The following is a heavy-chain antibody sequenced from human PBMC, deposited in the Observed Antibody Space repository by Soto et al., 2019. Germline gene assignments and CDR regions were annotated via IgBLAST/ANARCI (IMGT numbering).Heavy chain of an antibody. CDR2: INHSGST. Sequence: SETLSLTCAVYGGSFSGYYWSWIRQPPGKGLEWIGEINHSGSTNYNPSLKSRVTISVDTSKNQFSLKLSSVTAADTAVYYCARGGRNSVVDYWGQGTLVTVSS. CDR1: GGSFSGYY. J-gene: IGHJ4*02. CDR3: ARGGRNSVVDY. V-gene: IGHV4-34*01.